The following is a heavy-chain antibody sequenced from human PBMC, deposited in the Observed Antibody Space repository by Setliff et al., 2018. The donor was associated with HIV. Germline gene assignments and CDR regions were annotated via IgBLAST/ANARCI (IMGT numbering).Heavy chain of an antibody. D-gene: IGHD6-19*01. CDR1: GFTFSSYW. J-gene: IGHJ4*02. V-gene: IGHV3-7*03. CDR3: TTEVFRQWLVGDY. CDR2: IKYDGSEK. Sequence: PGGSLRLSCAASGFTFSSYWMNWVRQAPGKVLEWVANIKYDGSEKYYVDSVKGRFTISRDNAKNSLYLQMNSLKTEDTAVYYCTTEVFRQWLVGDYWGQGTLVTVSS.